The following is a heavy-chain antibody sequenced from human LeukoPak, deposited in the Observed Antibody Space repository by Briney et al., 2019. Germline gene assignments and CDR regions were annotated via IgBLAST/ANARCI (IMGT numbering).Heavy chain of an antibody. D-gene: IGHD2-8*01. Sequence: PGGSLRLSCAASGFTFSSYAMHWVRQAPGKGLEWVAVISYDGSNKYYADSVKGRFTISRDNSKNTLYLQMNSLRAEDTAVYYCARDNGEWRLNWFDHWGQGTLVTVSS. CDR1: GFTFSSYA. CDR2: ISYDGSNK. V-gene: IGHV3-30-3*01. CDR3: ARDNGEWRLNWFDH. J-gene: IGHJ5*02.